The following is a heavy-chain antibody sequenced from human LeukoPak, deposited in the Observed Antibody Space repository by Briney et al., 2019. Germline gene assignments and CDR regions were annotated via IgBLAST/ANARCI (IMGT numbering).Heavy chain of an antibody. J-gene: IGHJ4*02. D-gene: IGHD2-2*01. Sequence: ASVKVSCKASGGTFSSYAISWVRQAPGQGLEWMGRIIPILGIANYAQKFQGRVTITADKSTSTAYMELSSLRSEDTAVYYCARGPVPAAHYYFDYWGQGTLVTVSS. V-gene: IGHV1-69*04. CDR2: IIPILGIA. CDR1: GGTFSSYA. CDR3: ARGPVPAAHYYFDY.